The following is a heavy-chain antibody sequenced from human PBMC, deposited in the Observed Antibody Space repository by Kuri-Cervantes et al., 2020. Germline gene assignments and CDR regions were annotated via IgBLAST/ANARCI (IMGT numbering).Heavy chain of an antibody. Sequence: SCTVSGGSISSGGYYWSWIRQHPGKGLEWIGYIYYSGSTYYNPSLKSRVTISVDTSKNQFSLKLSSVTAADTAVYYCAREEVFWNAFDIWGQGTMVTVSS. J-gene: IGHJ3*02. D-gene: IGHD1-1*01. CDR2: IYYSGST. CDR3: AREEVFWNAFDI. V-gene: IGHV4-31*02. CDR1: GGSISSGGYY.